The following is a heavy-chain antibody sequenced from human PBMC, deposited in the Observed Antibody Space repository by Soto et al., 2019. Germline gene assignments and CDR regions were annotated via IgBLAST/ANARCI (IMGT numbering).Heavy chain of an antibody. CDR2: IKPNSGGT. J-gene: IGHJ6*02. CDR1: GYTFTGYY. Sequence: GASVKVSFKASGYTFTGYYMQWVRQAPGQGLEWMGWIKPNSGGTNCAQKFQGWVTMTRDTSISTAYMELSRLRSDDTAVYYCARDRTRMTTLTPFYGMDVWGQGTTVTVSS. V-gene: IGHV1-2*04. CDR3: ARDRTRMTTLTPFYGMDV. D-gene: IGHD4-17*01.